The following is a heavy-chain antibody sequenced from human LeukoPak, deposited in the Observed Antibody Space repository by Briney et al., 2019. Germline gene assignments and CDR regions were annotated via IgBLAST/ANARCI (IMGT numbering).Heavy chain of an antibody. V-gene: IGHV1-69*13. CDR3: AALVDIVVVVAATPYFDY. CDR1: GGTFSSYA. Sequence: ASVKVSCKASGGTFSSYAISWVRQAPGQGLEWMGGIIPIFGTANYAQKFQGRVTITADESTSTAYMELSSLRSEDTAVYYCAALVDIVVVVAATPYFDYWGQGTLVTVSS. CDR2: IIPIFGTA. J-gene: IGHJ4*02. D-gene: IGHD2-15*01.